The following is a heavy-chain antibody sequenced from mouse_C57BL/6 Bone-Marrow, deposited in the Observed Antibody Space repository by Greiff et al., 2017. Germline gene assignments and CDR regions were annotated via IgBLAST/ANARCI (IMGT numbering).Heavy chain of an antibody. J-gene: IGHJ4*01. CDR3: ARHDYYGSSFYYAMDY. CDR2: ISSGGSYT. Sequence: EVQLVESGGELVKPGGSLKLSCAASGFTFSSYGMSWVRQTPDKRLEWVATISSGGSYTYYPDSVKGRFTISRDNAKNTLYLQMSSLKSEDTAMYYCARHDYYGSSFYYAMDYWGQGTSVTVSS. CDR1: GFTFSSYG. V-gene: IGHV5-6*01. D-gene: IGHD1-1*01.